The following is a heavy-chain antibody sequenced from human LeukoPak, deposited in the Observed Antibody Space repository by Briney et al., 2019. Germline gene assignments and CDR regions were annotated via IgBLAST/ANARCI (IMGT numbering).Heavy chain of an antibody. J-gene: IGHJ4*02. CDR2: IYYSGIT. V-gene: IGHV4-59*01. D-gene: IGHD2-15*01. CDR1: GGSISSYY. CDR3: ARSRYCSGGSCYLAG. Sequence: SETLSLTCTVSGGSISSYYWSWIRQPPGKGLEWIGYIYYSGITNYNPSLKSRVTILVDASKNQFSLNLSSVTAADTAVYYCARSRYCSGGSCYLAGWGQGTLVTVSS.